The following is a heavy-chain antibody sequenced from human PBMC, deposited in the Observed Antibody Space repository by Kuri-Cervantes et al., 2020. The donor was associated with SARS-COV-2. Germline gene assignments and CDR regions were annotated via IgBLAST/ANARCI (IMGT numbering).Heavy chain of an antibody. Sequence: GESLKISCAASGFTFSSYGMHLVRQAPGKGLEWVAVISYDGSNKYYADSVKGRFTISRDNSKNTLYLQMNSLRAEDTAVYYCARGIHEGLDVWGPGTTVTVSS. CDR3: ARGIHEGLDV. CDR2: ISYDGSNK. CDR1: GFTFSSYG. J-gene: IGHJ6*02. V-gene: IGHV3-30*03. D-gene: IGHD5-18*01.